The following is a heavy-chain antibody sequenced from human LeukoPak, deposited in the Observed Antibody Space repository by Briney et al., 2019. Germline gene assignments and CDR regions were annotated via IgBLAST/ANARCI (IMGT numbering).Heavy chain of an antibody. J-gene: IGHJ6*03. CDR1: GGTFSSYA. CDR2: IIPIFGTA. D-gene: IGHD6-19*01. V-gene: IGHV1-69*05. Sequence: SVKVSCKASGGTFSSYAISWVRQAPGQGLEWMGGIIPIFGTANYAQKFQGRVTITTDESTSTAYMELSSLRSEDTAVYYCASTEQWPVSGLYYYYYMDVWGKGTTVTVSS. CDR3: ASTEQWPVSGLYYYYYMDV.